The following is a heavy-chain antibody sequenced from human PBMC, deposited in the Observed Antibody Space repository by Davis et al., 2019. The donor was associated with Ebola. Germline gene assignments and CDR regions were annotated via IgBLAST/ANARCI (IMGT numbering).Heavy chain of an antibody. Sequence: PSETLSLTCTVSGGSISSAAYYWSWIRQPPGKGLEWIGYIYYSGSTYYNPSLKSRVTISVDTSKNQFSLKLSSVTAADTAVYYCATMYYYDSSGYYSPFDAFDIWGQGTMVTVSS. D-gene: IGHD3-22*01. CDR1: GGSISSAAYY. J-gene: IGHJ3*02. CDR2: IYYSGST. V-gene: IGHV4-30-4*01. CDR3: ATMYYYDSSGYYSPFDAFDI.